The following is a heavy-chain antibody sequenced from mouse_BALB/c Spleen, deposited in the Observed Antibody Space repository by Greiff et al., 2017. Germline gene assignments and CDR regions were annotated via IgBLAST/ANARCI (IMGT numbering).Heavy chain of an antibody. J-gene: IGHJ2*01. CDR2: ISSGSSTI. V-gene: IGHV5-17*02. D-gene: IGHD1-1*01. CDR3: ARSYYGSSFDY. CDR1: GFTFSSFG. Sequence: EVKLQQSGGGLVQPGGSRKLSCAASGFTFSSFGMHWVRQAPEKGLEWVAYISSGSSTIYYADTVKGRFTISRDNPKNTLFLQMTSLRSEDTAMYYCARSYYGSSFDYWGQGTTLTVSS.